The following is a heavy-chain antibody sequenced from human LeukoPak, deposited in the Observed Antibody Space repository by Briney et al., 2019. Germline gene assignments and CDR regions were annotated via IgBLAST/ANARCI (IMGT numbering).Heavy chain of an antibody. CDR3: ARQSTIFAPPPV. CDR2: IYYSGST. V-gene: IGHV4-59*08. D-gene: IGHD3-9*01. CDR1: GGSISSYY. Sequence: SETLSLTCTVSGGSISSYYWSWIRQPPGKGLEWIGYIYYSGSTNYNPSLKSRVTISVDTSKNQFSLRLSSVTAADTAVYYCARQSTIFAPPPVWSQGTTVTVS. J-gene: IGHJ6*02.